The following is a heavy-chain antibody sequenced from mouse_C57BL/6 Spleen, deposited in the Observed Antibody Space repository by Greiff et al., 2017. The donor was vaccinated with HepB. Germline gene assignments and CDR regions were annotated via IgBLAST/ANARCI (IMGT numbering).Heavy chain of an antibody. D-gene: IGHD1-1*01. V-gene: IGHV1-80*01. CDR1: GYAFSSYW. CDR2: IYPGDGDT. Sequence: QVQLQQSGAELVKPGASVKISCKASGYAFSSYWMNWVKQRPGKGLEWIGQIYPGDGDTNYNGKFKGKATLTADKSSSTASMQLSSLTSEDSAVYFCARSPPLITTFDYWGQGTTLTVSS. CDR3: ARSPPLITTFDY. J-gene: IGHJ2*01.